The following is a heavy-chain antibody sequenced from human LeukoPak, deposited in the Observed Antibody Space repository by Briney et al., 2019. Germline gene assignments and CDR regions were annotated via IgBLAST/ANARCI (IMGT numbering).Heavy chain of an antibody. V-gene: IGHV4-59*01. J-gene: IGHJ4*02. Sequence: SETLSLTCTVSGGSISSYYWSWIRQPPGKGLEWIGYIYYSGSTNYNPSLKSRVTISVDTSKNQFSLKLSSVTAADTAVYYCARESSSSNGWLDFDYWGQGTLVIVSS. CDR3: ARESSSSNGWLDFDY. CDR2: IYYSGST. CDR1: GGSISSYY. D-gene: IGHD6-6*01.